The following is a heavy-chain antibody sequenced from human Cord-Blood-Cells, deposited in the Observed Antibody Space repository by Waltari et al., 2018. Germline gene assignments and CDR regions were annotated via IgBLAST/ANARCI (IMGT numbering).Heavy chain of an antibody. CDR1: GAPTSSYY. D-gene: IGHD3-10*01. V-gene: IGHV4-4*07. CDR2: IYTSGST. Sequence: QVQLQESGPGLVKPSETLSLTCTVSGAPTSSYYWSWTRQPAGQGLEWIGRIYTSGSTNYNPSLKSRVTMSVDTSKNQFSLKLSSVTAADTAVYYCARGLRYYGSGSYYNYYYYYMDVWGKGTTVTVSS. CDR3: ARGLRYYGSGSYYNYYYYYMDV. J-gene: IGHJ6*03.